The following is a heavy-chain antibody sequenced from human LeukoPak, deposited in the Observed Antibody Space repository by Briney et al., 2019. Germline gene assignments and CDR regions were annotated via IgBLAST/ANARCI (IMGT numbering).Heavy chain of an antibody. CDR2: INAGNGNT. CDR1: GYTFTSYA. J-gene: IGHJ5*02. V-gene: IGHV1-3*01. Sequence: GASVKVSCKASGYTFTSYAMHWVRRAPGQRREGMGWINAGNGNTKYSQKFQGRVTITRDTSASTAYMELSSLRSEDTAVYYCARDSAIWQQLVRGWFDPWGQGTLVTVSS. D-gene: IGHD6-13*01. CDR3: ARDSAIWQQLVRGWFDP.